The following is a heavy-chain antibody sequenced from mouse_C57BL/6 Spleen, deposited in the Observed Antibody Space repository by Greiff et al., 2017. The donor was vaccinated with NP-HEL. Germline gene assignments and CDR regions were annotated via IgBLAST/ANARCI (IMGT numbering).Heavy chain of an antibody. D-gene: IGHD2-1*01. CDR2: IYPSDSET. Sequence: VQLQQPGAELVRPGSSVKLSCKASGYTFTSYGMDWVKQRPGQGLEWIGNIYPSDSETHYNQKFKDKATLTVDKSSSTAYMQLSSLTSEDSAVYYCARTEEFYGNSWFAYWGQGTLVTVSA. V-gene: IGHV1-61*01. J-gene: IGHJ3*01. CDR3: ARTEEFYGNSWFAY. CDR1: GYTFTSYG.